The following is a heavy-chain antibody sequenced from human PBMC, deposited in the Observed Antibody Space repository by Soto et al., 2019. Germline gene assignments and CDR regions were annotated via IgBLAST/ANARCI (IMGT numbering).Heavy chain of an antibody. V-gene: IGHV1-18*01. CDR2: ISAYNGNT. CDR1: GYTFTSYG. CDR3: AGHSGSSYWFDP. Sequence: QVQLVQSGAEVKKPGASVKVSCKASGYTFTSYGISWVRQAPGQGLEWMGWISAYNGNTNYAQKLQGRVTMTTDTSTSTAYRELRGLRSDDTAVYYCAGHSGSSYWFDPWGQGTLVTVSS. J-gene: IGHJ5*02. D-gene: IGHD1-26*01.